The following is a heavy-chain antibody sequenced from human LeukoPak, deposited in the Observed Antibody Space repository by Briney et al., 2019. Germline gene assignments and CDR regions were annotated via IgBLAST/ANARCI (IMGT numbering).Heavy chain of an antibody. CDR1: GGTFSSYA. Sequence: SVKVSCKASGGTFSSYAISWVRQAPGQGLEWMGGIIPIFGTANYAQKFQGRVTITTDKSTSTAYMELSSLRSEDTAVYYCAREEGYYDSSGPLEVAFDIWGQGTMVTVSS. CDR3: AREEGYYDSSGPLEVAFDI. J-gene: IGHJ3*02. V-gene: IGHV1-69*05. CDR2: IIPIFGTA. D-gene: IGHD3-22*01.